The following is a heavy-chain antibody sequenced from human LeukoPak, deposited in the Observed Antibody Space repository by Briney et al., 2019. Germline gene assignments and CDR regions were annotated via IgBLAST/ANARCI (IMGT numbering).Heavy chain of an antibody. CDR1: EFSVGSNY. CDR3: AKDSEWELLRVGEDYFDY. Sequence: GALRLSCAASEFSVGSNYMTWVRQAPGKGLEWVSLIYSGGSTYYADSVKGRFTISRDNSKNTLYLQMNSLRAEDTAVYYCAKDSEWELLRVGEDYFDYWGQGTLVTVSS. J-gene: IGHJ4*02. D-gene: IGHD1-26*01. CDR2: IYSGGST. V-gene: IGHV3-66*01.